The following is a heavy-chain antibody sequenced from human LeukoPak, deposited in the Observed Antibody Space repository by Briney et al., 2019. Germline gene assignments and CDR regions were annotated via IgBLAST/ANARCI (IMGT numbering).Heavy chain of an antibody. V-gene: IGHV3-48*04. CDR2: ITGARST. J-gene: IGHJ6*03. CDR3: ARLSTDYYYMDV. D-gene: IGHD4/OR15-4a*01. CDR1: GFTFSSYG. Sequence: PGGSLRLSCAASGFTFSSYGMRWVRQAPGKGLEWVSYITGARSTFYADSVKGRFTISRDNAKNSLYLQMNSLRAEDTAVYYCARLSTDYYYMDVWGKGTTVTISS.